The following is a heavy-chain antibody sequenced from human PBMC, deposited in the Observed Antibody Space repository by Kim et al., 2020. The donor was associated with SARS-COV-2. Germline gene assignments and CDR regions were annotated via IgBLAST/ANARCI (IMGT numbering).Heavy chain of an antibody. CDR2: TSWNSGSI. J-gene: IGHJ6*01. CDR3: AHDPFRLVEFSYGMDV. Sequence: GGSLRLSCAVSGFTFDDYAMHWVRQAPGKGLEWVPGTSWNSGSIGYADSVKGRFTISRDNAKNSLYLQMNSLRAEDTALYYFAHDPFRLVEFSYGMDVWG. CDR1: GFTFDDYA. D-gene: IGHD3-16*02. V-gene: IGHV3-9*01.